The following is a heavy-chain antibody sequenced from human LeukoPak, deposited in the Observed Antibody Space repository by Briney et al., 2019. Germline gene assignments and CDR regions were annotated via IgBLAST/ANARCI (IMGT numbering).Heavy chain of an antibody. V-gene: IGHV4-59*01. D-gene: IGHD6-19*01. J-gene: IGHJ4*02. CDR1: GGSISSYY. Sequence: KPSETLSLTCTVSGGSISSYYWSWIRQPPGKGLEWIGYIYYSGSTNYNPSLKSRVTISVDTSKNQFSLKLSSVTAADTAVYYCARGDYSSGTGYWGQGTLVTVSS. CDR3: ARGDYSSGTGY. CDR2: IYYSGST.